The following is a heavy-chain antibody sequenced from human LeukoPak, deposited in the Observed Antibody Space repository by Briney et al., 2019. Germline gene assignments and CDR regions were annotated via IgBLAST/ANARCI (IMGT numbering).Heavy chain of an antibody. V-gene: IGHV4-38-2*02. CDR3: ARVVYGDYYFDY. J-gene: IGHJ4*02. Sequence: SETLSLTCTVSGYSISSGYYWGWIRQPPGKGLEWIGSIYHSGSTYYNPSLKSRVTISVDTSKNQSSLKLSSVTAADTAVYYCARVVYGDYYFDYWGQGTLVTVSS. D-gene: IGHD2-21*02. CDR1: GYSISSGYY. CDR2: IYHSGST.